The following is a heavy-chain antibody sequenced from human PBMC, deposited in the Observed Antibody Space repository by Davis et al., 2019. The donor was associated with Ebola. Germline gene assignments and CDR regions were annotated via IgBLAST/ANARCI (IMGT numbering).Heavy chain of an antibody. CDR1: GLTFSRYW. CDR3: ARGAWGMDG. J-gene: IGHJ6*04. CDR2: IKQDGSEK. V-gene: IGHV3-7*01. Sequence: PGGSLRLSCAASGLTFSRYWMTWVRQAPGKGLEWVGNIKQDGSEKYYVGSVKGRFTISRDNANHSVFLQMNSLRADDTAVYYCARGAWGMDGWGEGTTVTVSS.